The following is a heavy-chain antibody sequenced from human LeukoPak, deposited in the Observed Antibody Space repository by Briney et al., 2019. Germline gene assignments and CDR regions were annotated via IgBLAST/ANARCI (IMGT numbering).Heavy chain of an antibody. CDR1: GFTFSSYA. Sequence: GGSLRLSCAASGFTFSSYAMSWVRQAPGKGLEWVSAISGSGGSTYYADSVKGRFTISRDDSKNTLYLQMNSLRAEDTAVYYCAKDGVNFWGGYLDYWGQGTLVTVSS. J-gene: IGHJ4*02. D-gene: IGHD3-3*01. V-gene: IGHV3-23*01. CDR2: ISGSGGST. CDR3: AKDGVNFWGGYLDY.